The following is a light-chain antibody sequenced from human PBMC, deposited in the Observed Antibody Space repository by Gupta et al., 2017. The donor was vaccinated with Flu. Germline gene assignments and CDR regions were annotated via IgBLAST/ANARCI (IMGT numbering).Light chain of an antibody. V-gene: IGKV3-11*01. J-gene: IGKJ4*01. Sequence: APATLSLAPGERATRTGRASQSVSSRHFDWKQHKPGQAPRLLIYDAANRATGSLGRFSGXGSXTDFTLXIGSLKHEDFEGYYCQQRDNWLFGXGTKVEIK. CDR1: QSVSSRH. CDR2: DAA. CDR3: QQRDNWL.